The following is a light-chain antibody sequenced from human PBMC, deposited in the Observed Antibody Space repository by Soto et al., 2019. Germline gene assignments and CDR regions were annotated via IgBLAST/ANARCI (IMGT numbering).Light chain of an antibody. CDR3: QQYGSSLLT. CDR2: NTS. CDR1: QSVSSSY. J-gene: IGKJ4*01. V-gene: IGKV3-20*01. Sequence: EIVLTQSPGTLSLSPGERATLSCRASQSVSSSYLAWYQQKPGQAPRLLIYNTSSRATDIPDRFSGSGSGTDFTLTISRLELEDFAVYYCQQYGSSLLTFGGGTKVEIK.